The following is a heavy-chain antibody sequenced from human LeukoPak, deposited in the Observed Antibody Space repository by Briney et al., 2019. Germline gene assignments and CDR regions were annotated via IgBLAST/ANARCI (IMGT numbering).Heavy chain of an antibody. CDR1: GYTFTSYY. CDR2: INPSGGST. V-gene: IGHV1-46*01. D-gene: IGHD3-22*01. J-gene: IGHJ4*02. CDR3: ARGGRSSGYYWRFDY. Sequence: ASVKVSCKASGYTFTSYYMHWVRQAPGQGLEWMGIINPSGGSTSYAQKFQGRVTMTRDTSTSAVYMELSSLRSEDTAAYYCARGGRSSGYYWRFDYWGQGTLVTVSS.